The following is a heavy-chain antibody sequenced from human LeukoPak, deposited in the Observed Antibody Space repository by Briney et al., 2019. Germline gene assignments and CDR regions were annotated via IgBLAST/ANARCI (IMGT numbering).Heavy chain of an antibody. CDR3: ARDPLGY. D-gene: IGHD6-6*01. Sequence: SETLSLTCTVSGGSISSSDYYWSWIRQPPGKGLEWIGFIYYSGSTYYNPSLKSRVTISVDTSKYQFSLKLSSVTAADTAVYYCARDPLGYWGQGTLVTVSS. CDR2: IYYSGST. CDR1: GGSISSSDYY. J-gene: IGHJ4*02. V-gene: IGHV4-30-4*01.